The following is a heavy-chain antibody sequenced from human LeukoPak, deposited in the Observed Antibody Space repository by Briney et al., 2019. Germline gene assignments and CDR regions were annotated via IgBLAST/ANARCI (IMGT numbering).Heavy chain of an antibody. CDR1: GGSISSSSYY. V-gene: IGHV4-39*07. CDR3: ARVGRITIFGVVRTWFDY. CDR2: IYYSGST. Sequence: SETLSLTCAVSGGSISSSSYYWGWTRQPPGKGLEWIGSIYYSGSTYYNSSLKSRVTISVDTSKNQFSLKLSSVTAADTAVYYCARVGRITIFGVVRTWFDYWGQGTLVTVSS. D-gene: IGHD3-3*01. J-gene: IGHJ4*02.